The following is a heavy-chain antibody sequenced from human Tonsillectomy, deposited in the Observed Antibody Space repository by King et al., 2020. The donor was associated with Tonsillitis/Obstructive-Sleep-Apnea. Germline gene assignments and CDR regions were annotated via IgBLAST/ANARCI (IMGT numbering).Heavy chain of an antibody. CDR2: IYYSGSS. CDR3: ARGVDDYVWGSYRSSFDY. D-gene: IGHD3-16*02. V-gene: IGHV4-31*03. J-gene: IGHJ4*02. CDR1: GGSISSGGYY. Sequence: VQLQESGPGLVKPSQTLSLTCTVSGGSISSGGYYWSWIRQHPGKGLEWIGYIYYSGSSYYNPSLKSRVTISVDTSKNQFSLKLNSVTAADTAVYYCARGVDDYVWGSYRSSFDYWGQGTLVTISS.